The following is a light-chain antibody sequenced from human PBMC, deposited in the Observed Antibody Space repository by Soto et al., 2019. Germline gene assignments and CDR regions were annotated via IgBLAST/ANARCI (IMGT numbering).Light chain of an antibody. CDR1: RSNIGSNY. Sequence: QFVLTQPPSTSGTPGQWVTIYCYGDRSNIGSNYVNWYQQFPGTAPKLLIYRNNQRPSGVPDRFSGSESGTSASLAISGLRSDDEADYYCAAWHDSLSGYVFGPGTKVTXL. V-gene: IGLV1-47*01. CDR2: RNN. CDR3: AAWHDSLSGYV. J-gene: IGLJ1*01.